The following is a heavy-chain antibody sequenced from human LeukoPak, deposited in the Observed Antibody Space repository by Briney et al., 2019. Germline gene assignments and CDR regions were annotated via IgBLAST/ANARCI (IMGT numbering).Heavy chain of an antibody. CDR3: VKEANGFDM. Sequence: PGGSLTLSCAVSGITLSNYGMSWVRQAPGKGLEWVAGISGSGGSTNYADSVKGRFTISRDNPKNTLFLQMNSLRAEDTALYYCVKEANGFDMWGLGTMVTVSS. V-gene: IGHV3-23*01. D-gene: IGHD2-8*01. CDR2: ISGSGGST. J-gene: IGHJ3*02. CDR1: GITLSNYG.